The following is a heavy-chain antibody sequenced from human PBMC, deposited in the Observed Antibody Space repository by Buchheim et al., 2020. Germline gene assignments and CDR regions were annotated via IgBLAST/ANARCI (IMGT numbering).Heavy chain of an antibody. J-gene: IGHJ2*01. V-gene: IGHV4-4*02. D-gene: IGHD3-22*01. CDR3: ARDSYDSSGYSWYFDL. CDR1: GASISSSNW. Sequence: QVQLQESGPGLVKPSGTLSLTCAVSGASISSSNWWGWVRQPPGKGLEWVGEIYHGGSANYSPSLKSRLTISVDKSKHQFSLKLSSVTAADTAVYYCARDSYDSSGYSWYFDLWGRGTL. CDR2: IYHGGSA.